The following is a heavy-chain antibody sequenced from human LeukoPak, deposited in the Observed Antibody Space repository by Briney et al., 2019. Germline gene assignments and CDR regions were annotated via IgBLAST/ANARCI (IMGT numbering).Heavy chain of an antibody. CDR2: ISYDGTNK. Sequence: GRSLRLSCAASGFTFSSYGMHWVRQAPGKGLEWVAVISYDGTNKYYADSVKGRFTISRDNSKNTLYLQMNSLRAEDTAVYYCAKDASPTVTTAYWYFDLWVRATLVTVSS. CDR1: GFTFSSYG. J-gene: IGHJ2*01. CDR3: AKDASPTVTTAYWYFDL. D-gene: IGHD4-17*01. V-gene: IGHV3-30*18.